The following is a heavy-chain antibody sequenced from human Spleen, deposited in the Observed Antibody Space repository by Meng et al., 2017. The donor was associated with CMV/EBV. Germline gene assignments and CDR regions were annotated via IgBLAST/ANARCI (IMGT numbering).Heavy chain of an antibody. D-gene: IGHD3-22*01. CDR3: ARATYDSSGCHDY. CDR2: IKQDESEK. CDR1: GFTLSSYW. Sequence: GVLKISCAASGFTLSSYWMSWVRQAPGKGLEWVANIKQDESEKYYVDSVKGRFTISRDNAKNSLYLQMNSLRAEDTAVYYCARATYDSSGCHDYWGQGTLVTVSS. V-gene: IGHV3-7*01. J-gene: IGHJ4*02.